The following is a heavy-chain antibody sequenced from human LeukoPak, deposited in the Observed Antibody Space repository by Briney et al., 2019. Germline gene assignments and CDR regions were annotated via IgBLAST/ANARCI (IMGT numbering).Heavy chain of an antibody. CDR3: ARNNDRIVGPRD. D-gene: IGHD1-26*01. CDR1: GGSISSSSYY. CDR2: IYYSGST. J-gene: IGHJ4*02. V-gene: IGHV4-39*07. Sequence: SETLSLTCTVSGGSISSSSYYWGWIRQPPGKGLEWIGSIYYSGSTYYNPSLKSRVTISVDTSKNQFSLKLSSVTAADTAAYYCARNNDRIVGPRDWDQGTLVTVSS.